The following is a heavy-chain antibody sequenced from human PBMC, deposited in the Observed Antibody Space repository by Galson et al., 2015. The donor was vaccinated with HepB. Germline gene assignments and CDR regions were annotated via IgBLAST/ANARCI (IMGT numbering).Heavy chain of an antibody. CDR2: IKQDGSEK. D-gene: IGHD2-2*01. V-gene: IGHV3-7*01. CDR3: ARRRSQYQLLFDY. J-gene: IGHJ4*02. Sequence: SLRLSCAASGFTFSSYWMSWVRQAPGKGLEWVANIKQDGSEKYYVDSVKGRFTISRDNAKNSLYLQMNSLSAEDTAVYYCARRRSQYQLLFDYWGQGTLVTVSS. CDR1: GFTFSSYW.